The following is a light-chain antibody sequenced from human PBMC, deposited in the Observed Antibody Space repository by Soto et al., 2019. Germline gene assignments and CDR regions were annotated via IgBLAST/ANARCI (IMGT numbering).Light chain of an antibody. V-gene: IGKV1-5*01. CDR2: DAS. Sequence: DIPLTHSPSTLSLSPVYRFTITYRASQSISSWLAWYQQKPGKAPKLLIYDASSLESGVPSRFSGSGSGTEFTLTISSLQPDDFATYYCQQYNSYSITFGQGTRLEIK. CDR1: QSISSW. CDR3: QQYNSYSIT. J-gene: IGKJ5*01.